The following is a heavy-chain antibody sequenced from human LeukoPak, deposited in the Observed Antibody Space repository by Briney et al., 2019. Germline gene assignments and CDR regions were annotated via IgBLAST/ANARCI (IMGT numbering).Heavy chain of an antibody. V-gene: IGHV3-23*01. J-gene: IGHJ5*02. CDR2: ISGSGGST. D-gene: IGHD3-10*01. CDR3: AKDQYGSGSYRAVWFDP. CDR1: GSTFSSYA. Sequence: GGSLRLSCAASGSTFSSYAMSWVRQAPGKGLKWVSAISGSGGSTYYADSVKGRFTISRDNSKNTLYLQMNSLRAEDTAVYYCAKDQYGSGSYRAVWFDPWGQGTLVTVSS.